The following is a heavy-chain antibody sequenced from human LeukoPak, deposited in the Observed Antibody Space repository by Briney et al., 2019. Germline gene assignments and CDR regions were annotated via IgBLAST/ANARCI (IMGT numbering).Heavy chain of an antibody. V-gene: IGHV4-34*01. CDR2: INHSGST. Sequence: SETLSLTCAVYGGSFSGYYWSWIRQPPGKGLEWIGEINHSGSTNYNPSLKSRVTISVDTSKNQVSLKLSSVTAADTAVYYCARGPRRGSSGWYGGWYYFDYWGQGTLVTVSS. CDR3: ARGPRRGSSGWYGGWYYFDY. D-gene: IGHD6-19*01. J-gene: IGHJ4*02. CDR1: GGSFSGYY.